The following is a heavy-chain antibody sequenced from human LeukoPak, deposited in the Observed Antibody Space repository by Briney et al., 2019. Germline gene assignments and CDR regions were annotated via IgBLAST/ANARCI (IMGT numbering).Heavy chain of an antibody. CDR3: AREDPYYYGSGSYSILDY. J-gene: IGHJ4*02. Sequence: SETLSLTCAVYGGSFSGYYWSWIRQPPGKGLEWIGEINHSGSTNYNPSLKSRVTISVDTSKNQFSLKLSSVTAADTAVYYCAREDPYYYGSGSYSILDYWGQGTLVTVSS. CDR1: GGSFSGYY. V-gene: IGHV4-34*01. D-gene: IGHD3-10*01. CDR2: INHSGST.